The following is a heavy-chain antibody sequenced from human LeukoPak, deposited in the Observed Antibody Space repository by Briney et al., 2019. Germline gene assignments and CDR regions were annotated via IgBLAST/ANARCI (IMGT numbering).Heavy chain of an antibody. D-gene: IGHD3-10*01. J-gene: IGHJ4*02. V-gene: IGHV3-21*06. CDR3: AREMYYYGSGSFSPPDY. CDR2: ISSSSRYI. CDR1: GFTFSSYA. Sequence: PGGSLRLSCAASGFTFSSYAMNWVRQAPGKGLEWVSSISSSSRYIYYADSLKGRFTISRDNAKNSLFLQMNSLRAEDTAVYYCAREMYYYGSGSFSPPDYWGQGTLVTVSS.